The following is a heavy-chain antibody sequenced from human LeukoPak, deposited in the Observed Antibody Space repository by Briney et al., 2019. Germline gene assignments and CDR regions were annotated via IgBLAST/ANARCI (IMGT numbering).Heavy chain of an antibody. J-gene: IGHJ4*02. Sequence: SETLSLTCTVSGGSISSSSYYWSWIRQPPGKGLEWIGEINHSGSTNYNPSLKSRVTISVDTSKNQFSLKLSSVTAADTAVYYCARARRYYDSSGYYSHYFDYWGQGTLVTVSS. D-gene: IGHD3-22*01. CDR2: INHSGST. CDR1: GGSISSSSYY. CDR3: ARARRYYDSSGYYSHYFDY. V-gene: IGHV4-39*07.